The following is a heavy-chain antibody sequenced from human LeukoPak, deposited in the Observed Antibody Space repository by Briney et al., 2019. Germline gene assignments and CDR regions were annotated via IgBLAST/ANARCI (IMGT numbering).Heavy chain of an antibody. J-gene: IGHJ4*02. D-gene: IGHD3-10*01. CDR3: ARDLEGYHYGSGNYPQ. CDR1: GYTFTSYY. CDR2: INHSGCSI. V-gene: IGHV1-46*01. Sequence: ASVKVSYKASGYTFTSYYMHWVRQAPGQGLEWMGLINHSGCSISYAQKFQGRVTMTRDTSTSTVYMELSSLTSDDTAVYDCARDLEGYHYGSGNYPQWGQGTLVTVSS.